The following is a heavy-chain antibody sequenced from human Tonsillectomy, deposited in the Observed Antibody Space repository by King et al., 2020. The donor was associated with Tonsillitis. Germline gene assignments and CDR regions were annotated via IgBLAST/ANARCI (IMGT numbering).Heavy chain of an antibody. D-gene: IGHD1-26*01. CDR1: GYTFTTYG. V-gene: IGHV1-18*01. CDR2: ISTYNGHT. J-gene: IGHJ4*02. CDR3: ARDGATIGFDY. Sequence: QLVQSGPEVKKPGASVKVSCKSSGYTFTTYGISWVRQAPGQGLEWMGWISTYNGHTNYAQKVQGRVTMTTDTSTSTAYMELTSLTSDDTAVYCCARDGATIGFDYWGQGTLVTVSS.